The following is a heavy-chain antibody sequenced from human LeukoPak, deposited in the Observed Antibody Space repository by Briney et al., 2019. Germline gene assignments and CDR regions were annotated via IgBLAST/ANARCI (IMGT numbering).Heavy chain of an antibody. CDR2: ISSSGSTI. CDR3: ARDRPYYYYMDV. J-gene: IGHJ6*03. CDR1: GFTFSSYE. Sequence: SLRLSCAASGFTFSSYEMNWVRQAPGKGLEWVSYISSSGSTIYYADSVKGRFTISRDNAKNSLYLQMNSLRAEDTAVYYCARDRPYYYYMDVWGKGTTVTVSS. V-gene: IGHV3-48*03.